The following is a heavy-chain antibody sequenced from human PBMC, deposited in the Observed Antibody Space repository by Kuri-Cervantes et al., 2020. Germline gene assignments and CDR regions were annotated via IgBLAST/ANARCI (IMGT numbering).Heavy chain of an antibody. J-gene: IGHJ3*02. V-gene: IGHV3-30*01. Sequence: GESLKXXXAASGXPXSSYAXHWVRQXXGKXXEWVXXISXDGSNXYYAXXXKXXFTISRDXSKXTLYXXXNSLRAEDTXXXYCAREDSXYFTFDIWGQGTMVTVSS. D-gene: IGHD2/OR15-2a*01. CDR3: AREDSXYFTFDI. CDR1: GXPXSSYA. CDR2: ISXDGSNX.